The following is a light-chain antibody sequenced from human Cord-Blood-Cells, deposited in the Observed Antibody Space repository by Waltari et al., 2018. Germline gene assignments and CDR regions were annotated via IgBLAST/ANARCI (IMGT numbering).Light chain of an antibody. CDR1: SSDVGSYNL. Sequence: QSALTQPASVSGSPGQSITISCTGPSSDVGSYNLVSWYQQHPGKAPKLMIYEGSKRPSGVSKRFSGSKSGNTASLTISGLQAEDEADYSCCSYAGSNWVFGGGTKLTVL. V-gene: IGLV2-23*01. J-gene: IGLJ3*02. CDR3: CSYAGSNWV. CDR2: EGS.